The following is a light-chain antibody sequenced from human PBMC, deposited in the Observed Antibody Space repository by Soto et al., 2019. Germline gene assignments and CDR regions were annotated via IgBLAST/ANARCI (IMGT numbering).Light chain of an antibody. Sequence: PVEKATLSCRASQSVSSNLAWYQQKPGQAPRLLIYDASNRATGIPARFSGSGSGTDFTLTISSLEPEDFAVYYCQQRSNGPPITFGQGTRLE. CDR3: QQRSNGPPIT. CDR2: DAS. V-gene: IGKV3-11*01. CDR1: QSVSSN. J-gene: IGKJ5*01.